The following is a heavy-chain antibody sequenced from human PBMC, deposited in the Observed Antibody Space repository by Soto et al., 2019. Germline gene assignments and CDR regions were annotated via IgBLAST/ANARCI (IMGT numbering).Heavy chain of an antibody. D-gene: IGHD1-26*01. Sequence: QTWGSLRLSCAASGFTFSSYGMHFFRHSPGKGLEWVAVIWYDGSNKYYADSVKGRFTISRDNSKNTLYLQMNSLRAEDTAVYYCARDARAVGVSPPGYWGQGTLVTVSS. CDR3: ARDARAVGVSPPGY. J-gene: IGHJ4*02. CDR2: IWYDGSNK. V-gene: IGHV3-33*01. CDR1: GFTFSSYG.